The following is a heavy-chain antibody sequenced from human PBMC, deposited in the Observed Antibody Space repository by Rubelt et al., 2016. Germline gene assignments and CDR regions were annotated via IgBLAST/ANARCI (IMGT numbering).Heavy chain of an antibody. J-gene: IGHJ2*01. CDR2: IHYSGST. CDR3: ARVPRYITTGRGYFDL. V-gene: IGHV4-59*12. D-gene: IGHD4-17*01. Sequence: QVQLQESGPGLVKPSETLSLTCSVSGGSISSYYWSWIRQPPGKGLEWIGYIHYSGSTDYNPSLKSPVTKSVDNTKKKTSTNQFSLKVTSVTAADTAVYYCARVPRYITTGRGYFDLWGRGTLVTVSS. CDR1: GGSISSYY.